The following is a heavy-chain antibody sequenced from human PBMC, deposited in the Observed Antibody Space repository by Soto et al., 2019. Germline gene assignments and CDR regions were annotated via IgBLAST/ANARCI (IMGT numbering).Heavy chain of an antibody. CDR2: ISADNGNT. V-gene: IGHV1-18*01. CDR3: ARKEVGATLKDFDY. Sequence: QVQLVQSGAEVKKPGASVKVSCKASGYTFTSYGITWVRQAPGQGLEWMGWISADNGNTNHAQKFQDSVTLTTDTSTTTAYVELRSLRSDDTAVYYCARKEVGATLKDFDYWGQGTLVTVS. J-gene: IGHJ4*02. CDR1: GYTFTSYG. D-gene: IGHD1-26*01.